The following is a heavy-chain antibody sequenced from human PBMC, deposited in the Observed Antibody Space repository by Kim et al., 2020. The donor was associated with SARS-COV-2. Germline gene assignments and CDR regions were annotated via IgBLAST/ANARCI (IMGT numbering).Heavy chain of an antibody. CDR3: ARDGSVRIFGVVINYYYMDV. V-gene: IGHV3-33*01. Sequence: GGSLRLSCAASGFTFSSYGMHWVRQAPGKGLEWVAVIWYDGSNKYYADSGKGRFTISRDNSKNTLYLQMNSLRAEDTAVYYCARDGSVRIFGVVINYYYMDVWGKGTTVTVSS. CDR2: IWYDGSNK. D-gene: IGHD3-3*01. J-gene: IGHJ6*03. CDR1: GFTFSSYG.